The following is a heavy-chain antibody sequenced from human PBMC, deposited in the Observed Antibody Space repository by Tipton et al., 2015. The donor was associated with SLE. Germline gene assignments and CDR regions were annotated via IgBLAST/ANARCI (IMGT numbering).Heavy chain of an antibody. CDR1: GGSISSYY. J-gene: IGHJ5*02. CDR3: ASLYYDFWSGFLWFDP. D-gene: IGHD3-3*01. Sequence: TLSLTCTVSGGSISSYYWSWIRQPPGKGLEWIGYIYYSGSTNYNPSLKSRVTISVDTSKNQFSLKLSSVTAADTAVYYCASLYYDFWSGFLWFDPWGQGTLVTVSS. CDR2: IYYSGST. V-gene: IGHV4-59*12.